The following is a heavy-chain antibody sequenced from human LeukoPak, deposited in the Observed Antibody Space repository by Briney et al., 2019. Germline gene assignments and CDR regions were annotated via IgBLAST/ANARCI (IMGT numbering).Heavy chain of an antibody. CDR3: ARDGYYYGSGSFFPFDI. V-gene: IGHV1-2*02. D-gene: IGHD3-10*01. J-gene: IGHJ3*02. CDR2: INPNSGGT. CDR1: GYTFTGYY. Sequence: ASVKVSCKASGYTFTGYYMHWVRQAPGQGLEGMGWINPNSGGTNYAQKFQGRVTMTRDTSISTAYMELGRLRSDDTAVYYCARDGYYYGSGSFFPFDIWGQGTMVTVSS.